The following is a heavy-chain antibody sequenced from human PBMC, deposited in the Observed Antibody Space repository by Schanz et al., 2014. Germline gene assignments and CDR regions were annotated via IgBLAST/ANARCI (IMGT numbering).Heavy chain of an antibody. CDR2: ISSTSTYL. CDR3: ARGTPFLCDY. V-gene: IGHV3-21*01. Sequence: EVQLVESGGGLVKPGDSLRLSCAASGFTFSSYTMKWVRQAPGKGLEWVSSISSTSTYLYYADSVKGRFTISRDSARNSLYLQMSSXXAEDTAVYYCARGTPFLCDYWGQGTLVTVSS. CDR1: GFTFSSYT. J-gene: IGHJ4*02. D-gene: IGHD3-16*01.